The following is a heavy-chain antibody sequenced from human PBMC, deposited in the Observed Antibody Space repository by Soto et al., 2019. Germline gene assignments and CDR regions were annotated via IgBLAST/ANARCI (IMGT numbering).Heavy chain of an antibody. CDR2: INHSGST. CDR1: GGSFSGYY. Sequence: SETLSLTCAVYGGSFSGYYWSWIRQPPGKGLEWIGEINHSGSTNYNPSLKSRVTISVDTAKNQFSLKLSSVTAADTAVYYCARGLLVVTTSYYYYMDVWGKGTTVTVSS. J-gene: IGHJ6*03. D-gene: IGHD2-21*02. V-gene: IGHV4-34*01. CDR3: ARGLLVVTTSYYYYMDV.